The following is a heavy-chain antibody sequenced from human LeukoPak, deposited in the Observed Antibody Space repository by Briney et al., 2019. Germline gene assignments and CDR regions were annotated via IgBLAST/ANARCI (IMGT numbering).Heavy chain of an antibody. J-gene: IGHJ4*02. CDR3: ASRVRTYYDFWSGYLG. V-gene: IGHV4-34*01. CDR2: INHSGST. Sequence: SETLSLTCAVYGGSFSGYYWSWIRQPPGKGLEWIGEINHSGSTNYNPSLKSRVTISVGTSKNQFSLKLSSVTAADTAVYYCASRVRTYYDFWSGYLGWGQGTLVTVSS. D-gene: IGHD3-3*01. CDR1: GGSFSGYY.